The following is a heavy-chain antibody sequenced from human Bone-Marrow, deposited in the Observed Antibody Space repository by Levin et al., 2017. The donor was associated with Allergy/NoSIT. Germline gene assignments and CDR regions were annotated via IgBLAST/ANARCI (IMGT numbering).Heavy chain of an antibody. CDR2: MSWNSGSI. CDR1: GFTFGDYA. V-gene: IGHV3-9*01. CDR3: AKAPGGTSLAGRYFDY. Sequence: PGGSLRLSCAASGFTFGDYAMHWVRQAPGKGLEWVSGMSWNSGSIGYADSVKGRFTISRDNAQNSLYLQMNSLRIEDTALYYCAKAPGGTSLAGRYFDYWGQGTLVTVSS. D-gene: IGHD6-19*01. J-gene: IGHJ4*02.